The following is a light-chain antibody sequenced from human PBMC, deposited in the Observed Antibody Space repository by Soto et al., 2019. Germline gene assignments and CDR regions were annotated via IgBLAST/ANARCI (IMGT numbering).Light chain of an antibody. CDR3: QQYGDWPPET. CDR2: GAS. CDR1: QSVSRN. V-gene: IGKV3-15*01. J-gene: IGKJ2*01. Sequence: EVVLTQSPATLSVSPGDRATLSCRASQSVSRNLAWYQQKPGQAPRLLIYGASPRATGVPARFSGSGSATAFTLSISSLQSEDVAVYYCQQYGDWPPETFGQGTKLEI.